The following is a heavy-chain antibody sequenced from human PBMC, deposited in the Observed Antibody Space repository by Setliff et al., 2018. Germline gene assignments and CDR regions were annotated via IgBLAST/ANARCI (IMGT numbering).Heavy chain of an antibody. CDR2: IGAHNSNT. D-gene: IGHD4-17*01. CDR1: GYSFSNYG. Sequence: ASVKVSCKTSGYSFSNYGISWVRQAPGQGLEWLGWIGAHNSNTNYAEKFQGRLSMTTXXXKSXAYXXXXXXXXXDTAVYFCARDPRRSYADFVSNWFDPWGQGTPVTVSS. J-gene: IGHJ5*02. CDR3: ARDPRRSYADFVSNWFDP. V-gene: IGHV1-18*01.